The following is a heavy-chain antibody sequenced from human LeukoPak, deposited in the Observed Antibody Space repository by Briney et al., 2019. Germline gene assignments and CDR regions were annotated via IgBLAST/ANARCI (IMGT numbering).Heavy chain of an antibody. D-gene: IGHD6-19*01. CDR2: ISSSSSYI. J-gene: IGHJ4*02. CDR1: GFTFSSYS. V-gene: IGHV3-21*01. Sequence: PGGSLRLSCAASGFTFSSYSMNWVRQAPGKGLEWVSSISSSSSYIYYADSVKGRFTISRDNAKNSLYLQMNSLRAEDTAVYYCARTCKEYSTGWPLDYWGQGTLVTVSS. CDR3: ARTCKEYSTGWPLDY.